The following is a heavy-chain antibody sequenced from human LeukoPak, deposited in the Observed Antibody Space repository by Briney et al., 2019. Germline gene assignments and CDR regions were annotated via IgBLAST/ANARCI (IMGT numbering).Heavy chain of an antibody. CDR2: ISYDGSNT. D-gene: IGHD3-3*01. CDR1: GFIFSRYA. J-gene: IGHJ4*02. CDR3: ARCRDYNFWSGSAVDY. Sequence: GGSLRLSCAASGFIFSRYAMPWVRQAPGKGLEWVAVISYDGSNTDYADSVKGRFTISRDNSKNTLYLQMNSIRAEDTAVYYCARCRDYNFWSGSAVDYWGQGTLVTVSS. V-gene: IGHV3-30-3*01.